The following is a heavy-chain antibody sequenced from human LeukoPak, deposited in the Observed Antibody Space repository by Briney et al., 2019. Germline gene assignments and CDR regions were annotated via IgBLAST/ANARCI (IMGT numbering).Heavy chain of an antibody. CDR2: ISAYNGNT. Sequence: ASVKVSCKASGYTFTSYGISWVRQAPGQGLEWMGWISAYNGNTNYAQKLQGRVTMTTDTSTSTAYMELRSLRSDDTAVYYCARGDWLVVTAIPLDYWGQGTLVTVSS. D-gene: IGHD2-21*02. CDR3: ARGDWLVVTAIPLDY. CDR1: GYTFTSYG. V-gene: IGHV1-18*01. J-gene: IGHJ4*02.